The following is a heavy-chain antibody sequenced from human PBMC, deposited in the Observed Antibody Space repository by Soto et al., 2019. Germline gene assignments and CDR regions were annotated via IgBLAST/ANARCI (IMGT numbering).Heavy chain of an antibody. V-gene: IGHV3-33*01. CDR1: GFSLSTYG. D-gene: IGHD3-9*01. Sequence: QVQLVESGGGVVQPGRSLRLSCTASGFSLSTYGMHWVRQAPGKGLEWVAVIWNDGSDKYHADSVKGRFTVSRDNSKNPIYLQRNSLRVEDTAVYYCARALGTGTGYYVLPLYYYGLDVWGQGTTVTVSS. CDR2: IWNDGSDK. J-gene: IGHJ6*02. CDR3: ARALGTGTGYYVLPLYYYGLDV.